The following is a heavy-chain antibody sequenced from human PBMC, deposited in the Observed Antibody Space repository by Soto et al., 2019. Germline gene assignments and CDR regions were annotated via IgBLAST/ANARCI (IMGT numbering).Heavy chain of an antibody. CDR2: TYYRSKWYN. Sequence: SQTLSLTCAISGDSVSSNSAAWNWIRQSPSRGLEWLGRTYYRSKWYNDYAVSVKSRITINPDTSKNQFSLQLNSVTPEDTAVYYCQRGGFGAGVGGCFAPWGKGTLVTVSP. J-gene: IGHJ5*02. CDR1: GDSVSSNSAA. V-gene: IGHV6-1*01. CDR3: QRGGFGAGVGGCFAP. D-gene: IGHD3-16*01.